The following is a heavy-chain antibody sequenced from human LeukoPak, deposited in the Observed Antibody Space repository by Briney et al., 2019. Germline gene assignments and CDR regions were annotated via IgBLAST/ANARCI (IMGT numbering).Heavy chain of an antibody. CDR1: GYSISSGYY. Sequence: SETLSLTCAVSGYSISSGYYWGWIRQPPGKGLEWIGSIYHSGSTYYNPSLKSRVTISVDTSKNQFSLKLSSVTAADTAVYYCARLGRDTTGYVPFDYWGQGTLVTVSS. CDR3: ARLGRDTTGYVPFDY. CDR2: IYHSGST. V-gene: IGHV4-38-2*01. J-gene: IGHJ4*02. D-gene: IGHD2-2*01.